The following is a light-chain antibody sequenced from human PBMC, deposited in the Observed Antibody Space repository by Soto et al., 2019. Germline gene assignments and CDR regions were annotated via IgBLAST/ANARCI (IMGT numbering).Light chain of an antibody. CDR3: AAWDGSLSGWV. CDR2: TDN. CDR1: SSNIGNNY. V-gene: IGLV1-47*02. J-gene: IGLJ3*02. Sequence: QSVLTQPPSASGTPGRRVTISCSGSSSNIGNNYVYWYHQLPGTAPKLLIYTDNQRPSGVPDRFSGSKSGTSASLAISGLRSEDAADYYCAAWDGSLSGWVFGGGTKVTVL.